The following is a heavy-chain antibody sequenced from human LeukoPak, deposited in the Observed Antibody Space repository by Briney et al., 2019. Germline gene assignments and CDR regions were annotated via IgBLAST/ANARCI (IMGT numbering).Heavy chain of an antibody. V-gene: IGHV3-30*18. CDR3: AKFGMATVNFDY. J-gene: IGHJ4*02. CDR2: ISYDGSNK. CDR1: GFTFSSYA. Sequence: PGGSLRLSCAASGFTFSSYAMHWVRQAPGKGLEWVAVISYDGSNKYYADSVKGRFTISRDNSKNTLYLQMNSLRAEDTAVYYCAKFGMATVNFDYWGQGTLVTVSS. D-gene: IGHD5-24*01.